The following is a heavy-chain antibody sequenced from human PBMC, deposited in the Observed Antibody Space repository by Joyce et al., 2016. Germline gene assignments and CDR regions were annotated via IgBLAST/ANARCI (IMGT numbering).Heavy chain of an antibody. CDR1: GFTVRGAN. J-gene: IGHJ4*02. V-gene: IGHV3-73*02. D-gene: IGHD2-2*01. Sequence: EVQLVESGGGLVQPGGSLNLSCTASGFTVRGANMHWVRQARGKGVEWVGHIRSKRDNYATHYGGSVRGRFTISRDDSKNTAYLEMTGLTIEDTAMYYCSRQTVSCHDFWGQGALVTVSS. CDR2: IRSKRDNYAT. CDR3: SRQTVSCHDF.